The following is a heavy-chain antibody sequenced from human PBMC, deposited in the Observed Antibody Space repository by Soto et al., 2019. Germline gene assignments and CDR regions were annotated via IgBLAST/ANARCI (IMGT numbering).Heavy chain of an antibody. CDR2: IYYSGST. D-gene: IGHD6-19*01. Sequence: SETLSLTCTLSGGSISSTSHYWAWIRQPPGKGLECIGSIYYSGSTYYNPSLQSRATISVDTSKNHFSLQLTSLTAADTAVYYCARQAGWLIDYWGQGALVTVSS. CDR1: GGSISSTSHY. V-gene: IGHV4-39*01. CDR3: ARQAGWLIDY. J-gene: IGHJ4*02.